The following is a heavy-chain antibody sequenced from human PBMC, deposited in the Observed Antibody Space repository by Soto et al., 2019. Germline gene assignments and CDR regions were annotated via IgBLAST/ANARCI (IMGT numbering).Heavy chain of an antibody. J-gene: IGHJ5*02. CDR3: ARVSGVVGATGGNWFDP. Sequence: QVQLVQSGADVKKPGASVKVSCKASGYTFTSYGISWVRQAPGQGLEWRGGIRAYNGSTNYAQKLQGRVTMATDTSTSTAYMELRSLRSDDTAVYYCARVSGVVGATGGNWFDPWGQGTMVTVSS. D-gene: IGHD1-26*01. CDR1: GYTFTSYG. CDR2: IRAYNGST. V-gene: IGHV1-18*04.